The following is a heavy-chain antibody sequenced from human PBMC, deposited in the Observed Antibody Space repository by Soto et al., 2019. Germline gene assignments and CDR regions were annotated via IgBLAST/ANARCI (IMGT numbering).Heavy chain of an antibody. V-gene: IGHV4-59*01. CDR3: AREGKIADGYYFDY. J-gene: IGHJ4*02. D-gene: IGHD4-17*01. CDR1: GGSISSYY. CDR2: IYYSGST. Sequence: SETLSLTCTVSGGSISSYYWSWIRQPPGKGLEWIGYIYYSGSTNYNPSLKSRVTISVDTSKNQFSLKLSSVTAADTAVYYCAREGKIADGYYFDYWGQGTLVTVSS.